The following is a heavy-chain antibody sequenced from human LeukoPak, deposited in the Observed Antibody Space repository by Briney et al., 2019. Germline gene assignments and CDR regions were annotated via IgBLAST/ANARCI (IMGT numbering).Heavy chain of an antibody. D-gene: IGHD1-7*01. V-gene: IGHV3-74*01. CDR1: GFTFSSCW. CDR3: ARVTSVTGTIFDS. CDR2: INSDESST. J-gene: IGHJ4*02. Sequence: GGSLRLSCAASGFTFSSCWMHWVRQAPGKGLVWVARINSDESSTSYADSVKGRFTISRDNAKNTLYLQMSSLRAEDTAVYYCARVTSVTGTIFDSWGQGTLVTVSS.